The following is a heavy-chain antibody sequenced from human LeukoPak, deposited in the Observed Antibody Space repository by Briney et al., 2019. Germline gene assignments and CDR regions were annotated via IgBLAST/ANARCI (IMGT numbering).Heavy chain of an antibody. D-gene: IGHD6-19*01. J-gene: IGHJ6*03. Sequence: SETLSLTCTVSGGSISSSSYYWGWIRQPPGKGLEWIGSIYHSGRTYYNPSLKSRVTISVDTSKNQFSLKLSSVTAADTAVYYCARGREWEPRTVAGTFPLLYYYYYMDVWGKGTTVTISS. CDR2: IYHSGRT. CDR1: GGSISSSSYY. CDR3: ARGREWEPRTVAGTFPLLYYYYYMDV. V-gene: IGHV4-39*07.